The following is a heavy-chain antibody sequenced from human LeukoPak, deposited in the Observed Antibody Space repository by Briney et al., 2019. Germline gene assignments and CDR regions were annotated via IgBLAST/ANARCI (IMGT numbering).Heavy chain of an antibody. V-gene: IGHV4-4*07. CDR3: ARAKNDYSPISDAFDI. Sequence: SETLSLTCTVSGGSISSYYWSWIRQPAGKGLEWIGRIYTSGSNNYNPSLKSRVTMSVDTSKSQFSLKLSSVTAADTAVYYCARAKNDYSPISDAFDIWGQGTMVTVSS. J-gene: IGHJ3*02. CDR2: IYTSGSN. CDR1: GGSISSYY. D-gene: IGHD4-11*01.